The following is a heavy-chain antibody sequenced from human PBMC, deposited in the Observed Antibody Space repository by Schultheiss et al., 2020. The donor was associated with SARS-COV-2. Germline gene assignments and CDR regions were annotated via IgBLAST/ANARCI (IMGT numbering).Heavy chain of an antibody. J-gene: IGHJ4*02. Sequence: SQTLSLTCAISGDSVSSNSAAWNWIRQSPSRGLEWLGRTYYRSKWYNDYAVSVKSRITINPDTSKNQFSLKLSSVTAADTAVYYCARDPSIAAAGTPFDYWGQGTLVTVSS. CDR2: TYYRSKWYN. V-gene: IGHV6-1*01. CDR3: ARDPSIAAAGTPFDY. D-gene: IGHD6-13*01. CDR1: GDSVSSNSAA.